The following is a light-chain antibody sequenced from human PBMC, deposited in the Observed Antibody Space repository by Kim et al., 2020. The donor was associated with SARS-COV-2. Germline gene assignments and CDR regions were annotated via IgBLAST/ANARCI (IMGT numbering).Light chain of an antibody. CDR2: GDS. CDR3: QVGDGSTWV. J-gene: IGLJ3*02. CDR1: NIGSKK. V-gene: IGLV3-9*01. Sequence: SYELTQPLSVSVALGQTARVTCGGNNIGSKKVHWYQQRPGQAPVLVIYGDSNRPSGIAERVSGSNSGNTATLTISRAQVGDEADYYCQVGDGSTWVFGGG.